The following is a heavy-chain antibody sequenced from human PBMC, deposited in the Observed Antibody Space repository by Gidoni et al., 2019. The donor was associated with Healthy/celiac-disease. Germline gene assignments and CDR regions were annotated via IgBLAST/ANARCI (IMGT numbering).Heavy chain of an antibody. J-gene: IGHJ6*02. CDR1: GFTFEDCA. V-gene: IGHV3-9*01. D-gene: IGHD6-13*01. CDR3: AKDKGTSWYKLDGMDV. Sequence: EVQLVESGGGLVQPGRSLRLSCAASGFTFEDCAMHWVRQAPGKGLEWVSSISWNSGGIGYADSVKGRFTISRDNAKNPLYLQMNSLRPEDTALYYCAKDKGTSWYKLDGMDVWGQGTTVTVSS. CDR2: ISWNSGGI.